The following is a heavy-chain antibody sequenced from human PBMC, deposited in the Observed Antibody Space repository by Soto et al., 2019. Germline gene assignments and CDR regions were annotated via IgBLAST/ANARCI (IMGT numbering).Heavy chain of an antibody. CDR3: VRVMRERPSYGSGSYYNLYYYYGMDV. J-gene: IGHJ6*02. D-gene: IGHD3-10*01. CDR1: GFTFSSYG. Sequence: QVQLVESGGGVVQPGRSLRLSCAASGFTFSSYGMHWVRQAPGKGLEWVAVIWYDGSNKYYADSVKGRFTISRDNSKKSLYLQMISLRAGDRAVYYCVRVMRERPSYGSGSYYNLYYYYGMDVWGQGTTVTVSS. CDR2: IWYDGSNK. V-gene: IGHV3-33*01.